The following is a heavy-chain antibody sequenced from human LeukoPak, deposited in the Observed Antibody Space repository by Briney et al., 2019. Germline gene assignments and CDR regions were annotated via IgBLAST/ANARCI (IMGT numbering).Heavy chain of an antibody. D-gene: IGHD3-10*01. CDR1: VHSISSGGYY. Sequence: PSETLSLTCTVSVHSISSGGYYSRWIRQHPGKGLEWIEYIYYSVSTYYNPSLKSRLTISVDTSKNQFSLMLSSVTAADTAVYYCARDVYYGSGSYQFDPWGQGTLVTVSS. J-gene: IGHJ5*02. CDR3: ARDVYYGSGSYQFDP. CDR2: IYYSVST. V-gene: IGHV4-31*03.